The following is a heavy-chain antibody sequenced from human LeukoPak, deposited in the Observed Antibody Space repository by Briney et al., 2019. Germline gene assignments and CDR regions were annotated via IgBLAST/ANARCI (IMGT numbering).Heavy chain of an antibody. CDR2: IYYSGST. D-gene: IGHD6-13*01. Sequence: SETLSLTCTVSGGSISSGGYYWSWIRQHPGKGLEWIGNIYYSGSTYYNPSLKSRVTISVDTSKNQFSLKLSSVTAADTAVYYCARGGDSSSWPIDYWGQGTLVTVSS. CDR3: ARGGDSSSWPIDY. J-gene: IGHJ4*02. CDR1: GGSISSGGYY. V-gene: IGHV4-31*03.